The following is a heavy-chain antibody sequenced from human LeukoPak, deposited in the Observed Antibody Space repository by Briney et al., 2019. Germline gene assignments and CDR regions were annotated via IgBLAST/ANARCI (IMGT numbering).Heavy chain of an antibody. CDR3: VGGSLGF. CDR1: GYTFITSS. CDR2: ITVASGNT. V-gene: IGHV1-3*01. J-gene: IGHJ4*02. Sequence: AASVKVSCKTLGYTFITSSIYWVRQAPGQRLEWLGWITVASGNTRYSENLQGRVTLTRDTSANTAYMELRNLKSEDTAVYYCVGGSLGFWGQGTLVTVSS.